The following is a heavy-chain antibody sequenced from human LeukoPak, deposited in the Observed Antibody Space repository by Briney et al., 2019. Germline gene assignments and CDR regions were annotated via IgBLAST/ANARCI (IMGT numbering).Heavy chain of an antibody. D-gene: IGHD5-24*01. V-gene: IGHV4-59*02. CDR1: GGSVSSYY. CDR2: IYYSGST. Sequence: SETLSLTCTVSGGSVSSYYWSWIRQPPGKGLEWIGYIYYSGSTNYNPSLKSRVTISVDTSKNQFSLKLSSVTAADTAVYYCARSGGYKSPPNYWGQGTLVTVSS. CDR3: ARSGGYKSPPNY. J-gene: IGHJ4*02.